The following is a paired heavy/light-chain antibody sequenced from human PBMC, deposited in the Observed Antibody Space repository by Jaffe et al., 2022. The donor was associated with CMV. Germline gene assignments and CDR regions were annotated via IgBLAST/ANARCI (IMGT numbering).Light chain of an antibody. CDR2: DVS. V-gene: IGLV2-14*03. CDR3: SSYTSSSNWV. J-gene: IGLJ3*02. CDR1: SSDVGGYNY. Sequence: QSALTQPASVSGSPGQSITISCTGTSSDVGGYNYVSWYQQHPGKAPKLMIYDVSNRPSGVSNRFSGSKSGNTASLTISGLQAEDEADYYCSSYTSSSNWVFGGGTKLTVL.
Heavy chain of an antibody. J-gene: IGHJ6*03. Sequence: QVQLVQSGAEVKKPGASVKVSCKASGYTFTSYGISWVRQAPGQGLEWMGWISAYNGNTNYAQKLQGRVTMTTDTSTSTAYMELRSLRSDDTAVYYCARDRAWYSGSYWGYYYYYMDVWGKGTTVTVSS. V-gene: IGHV1-18*01. CDR1: GYTFTSYG. CDR3: ARDRAWYSGSYWGYYYYYMDV. CDR2: ISAYNGNT. D-gene: IGHD1-26*01.